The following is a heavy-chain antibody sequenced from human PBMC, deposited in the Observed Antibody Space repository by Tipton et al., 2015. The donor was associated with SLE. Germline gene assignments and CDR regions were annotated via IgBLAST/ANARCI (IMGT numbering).Heavy chain of an antibody. CDR1: GGSITSYY. CDR2: IYYSGSA. D-gene: IGHD3-16*01. Sequence: TLSLTCTVSGGSITSYYWSWIRQPPGKGLEWIGHIYYSGSANYNPSLKSRVTISVGTSKNQFSLKLTSVTAADTAVYYCARDPYLGAFDIWGQGTMVTVSS. J-gene: IGHJ3*02. CDR3: ARDPYLGAFDI. V-gene: IGHV4-59*01.